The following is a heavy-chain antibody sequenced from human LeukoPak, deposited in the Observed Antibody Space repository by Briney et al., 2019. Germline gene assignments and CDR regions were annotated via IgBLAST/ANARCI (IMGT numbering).Heavy chain of an antibody. Sequence: GASVKVSCKASGYTFTSYGISWVRQAPGQGLEWMGWISAYNGNTNYAQKLQGRVTMTTDTSTSTAYMELRSLRSDDTAVYYCARADYGDHTDYFDYWGQGTLVTVSS. CDR1: GYTFTSYG. V-gene: IGHV1-18*01. CDR3: ARADYGDHTDYFDY. CDR2: ISAYNGNT. J-gene: IGHJ4*02. D-gene: IGHD4-17*01.